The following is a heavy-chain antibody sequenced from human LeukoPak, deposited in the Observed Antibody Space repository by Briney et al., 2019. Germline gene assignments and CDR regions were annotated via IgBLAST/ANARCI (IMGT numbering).Heavy chain of an antibody. CDR2: INWNGGST. CDR1: GFTFDDYD. V-gene: IGHV3-20*04. Sequence: PGGSLRLSCAASGFTFDDYDMSWVRQAPGKGLEWVSGINWNGGSTGYADSVKGRFTISKDNAKNSLYLQMNSLRAEDTALYYCARDGLVDTPMVAGYWGQGTLVTVSS. J-gene: IGHJ4*02. D-gene: IGHD5-18*01. CDR3: ARDGLVDTPMVAGY.